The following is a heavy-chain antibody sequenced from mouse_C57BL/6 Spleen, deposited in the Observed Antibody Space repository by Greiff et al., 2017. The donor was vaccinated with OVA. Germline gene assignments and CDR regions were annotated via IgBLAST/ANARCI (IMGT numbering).Heavy chain of an antibody. CDR1: GFNITDYY. CDR3: AVNWDFDV. CDR2: IDPEDGET. Sequence: VQLQQSGAELVKPGASVKLSCTASGFNITDYYMHWVKQRTEQGLEWIGRIDPEDGETKYAPKFQGKATITADTSSNTAYLQLSSLTSEDTAVYYCAVNWDFDVWGTGTTVTVSS. J-gene: IGHJ1*03. V-gene: IGHV14-2*01.